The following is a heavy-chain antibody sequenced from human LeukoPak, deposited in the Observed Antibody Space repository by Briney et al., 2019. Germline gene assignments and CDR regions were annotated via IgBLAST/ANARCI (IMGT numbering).Heavy chain of an antibody. V-gene: IGHV3-30*02. CDR3: ARDKGNTCIDN. CDR2: IRSDGSNK. Sequence: GGSLRLSSAASGISFSTSGMHWVRQSPGKGLEWVTFIRSDGSNKYYAESVKGRFTISRDNSKNMVYLQMDSLRGEDTAVYYCARDKGNTCIDNWGQGTLITVSS. CDR1: GISFSTSG. J-gene: IGHJ4*02.